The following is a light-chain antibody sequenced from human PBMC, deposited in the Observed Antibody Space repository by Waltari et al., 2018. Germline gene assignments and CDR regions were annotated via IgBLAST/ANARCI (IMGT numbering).Light chain of an antibody. Sequence: DIKMTQSPSSLSASVGDRVTITCRASQNINNYLNWYQQRPGKAPKLLIYAASTLQSGAPSRVGGSGSGTDFTFTITSHQPQDFATYFGQNGYRTPLTFGGGTKVEIK. CDR1: QNINNY. CDR3: QNGYRTPLT. J-gene: IGKJ4*01. CDR2: AAS. V-gene: IGKV1-39*01.